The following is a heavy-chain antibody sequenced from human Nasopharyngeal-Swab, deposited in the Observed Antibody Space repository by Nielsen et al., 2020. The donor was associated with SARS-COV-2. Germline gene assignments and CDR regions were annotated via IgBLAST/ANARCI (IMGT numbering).Heavy chain of an antibody. V-gene: IGHV3-23*01. D-gene: IGHD4-17*01. J-gene: IGHJ4*02. CDR2: ISGSGGST. CDR3: AKGIRYGDYVFDY. Sequence: WIRQPPGKGLEWVSAISGSGGSTYYADSVKGRFTISRDNSKNTLYLQMNSLRAEDTAVYCCAKGIRYGDYVFDYWGQGTLVTVSS.